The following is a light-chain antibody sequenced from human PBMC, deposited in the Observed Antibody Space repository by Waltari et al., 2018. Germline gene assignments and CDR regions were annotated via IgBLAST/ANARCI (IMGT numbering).Light chain of an antibody. CDR2: GKN. Sequence: SSELTQDPAVSVALGQTVRITCQGDSLRSYYASWYQQKPGQAPLLVIYGKNNRPSGLPDRFSGSSSGNTASLTITGAQAEDEADYYCNSRDSSGNHQVFGGGTKLTVL. J-gene: IGLJ2*01. V-gene: IGLV3-19*01. CDR1: SLRSYY. CDR3: NSRDSSGNHQV.